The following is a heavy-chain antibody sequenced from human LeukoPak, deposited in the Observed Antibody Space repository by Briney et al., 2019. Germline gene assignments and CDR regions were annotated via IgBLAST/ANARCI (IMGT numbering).Heavy chain of an antibody. J-gene: IGHJ5*02. CDR1: GYSFTSYW. V-gene: IGHV5-51*01. CDR2: IYPGDSDT. Sequence: GESLKIPCKGSGYSFTSYWIGWVRQMLGKGLEWMGIIYPGDSDTRYSPSFQGQVTISADKSISTAYLQWSSLKASDTAMYYCARLRVGSSSYNWFDPWGQGTLVTVSS. D-gene: IGHD6-13*01. CDR3: ARLRVGSSSYNWFDP.